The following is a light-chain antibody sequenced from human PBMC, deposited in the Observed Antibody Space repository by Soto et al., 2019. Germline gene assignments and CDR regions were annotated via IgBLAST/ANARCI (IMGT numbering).Light chain of an antibody. Sequence: DIQMTQSPSSVSASVGDRVTITCRASQYVSSWLAWYQQKPGTAPKRLIFDASTLESGVPSRFSGSGSGTYFTLTISSLQPEDFATYYCQPANSLPLTFGGGTKVEI. CDR1: QYVSSW. CDR2: DAS. V-gene: IGKV1-12*01. CDR3: QPANSLPLT. J-gene: IGKJ4*01.